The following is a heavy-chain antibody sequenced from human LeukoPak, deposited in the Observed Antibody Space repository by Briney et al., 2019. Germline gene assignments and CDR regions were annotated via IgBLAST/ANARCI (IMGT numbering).Heavy chain of an antibody. Sequence: SETLSLTCTVSGGSISSGDYYWSWIRQPPGKGLEWIGYIYYSGSTYYNPSLKSRVTISVDTSKNQFSLKLSSVTAADTAVYYCARVPHDYENDDYWGQGTLVTVSS. CDR3: ARVPHDYENDDY. J-gene: IGHJ4*02. CDR2: IYYSGST. V-gene: IGHV4-30-4*01. CDR1: GGSISSGDYY. D-gene: IGHD4-17*01.